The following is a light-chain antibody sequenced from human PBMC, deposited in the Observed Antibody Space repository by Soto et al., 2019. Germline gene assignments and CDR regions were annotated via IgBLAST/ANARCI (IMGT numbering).Light chain of an antibody. V-gene: IGKV3-20*01. CDR3: QQYGSSPSLT. CDR2: DVS. J-gene: IGKJ4*01. Sequence: EIVLTQSPGTLSLSPGERATLSCRASQSVSSSYLAWYQQKPGQAPRLLIYDVSSRATGIPDRFSGIGSGTDSTLTISRLEPEDFAVYYCQQYGSSPSLTFGGGTKVKIK. CDR1: QSVSSSY.